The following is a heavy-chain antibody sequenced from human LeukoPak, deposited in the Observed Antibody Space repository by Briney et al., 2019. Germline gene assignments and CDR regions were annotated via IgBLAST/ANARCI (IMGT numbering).Heavy chain of an antibody. Sequence: ASVKVSCNASGYTFTSFAINWVRQAPGQGLEWMGWINTNTGNPTYAQGFTGRFVFSLDTSVSTAYLQISSLKAEDTAMYYCARSGDGYNYPCDYWGQGTLVTVSS. CDR3: ARSGDGYNYPCDY. CDR1: GYTFTSFA. V-gene: IGHV7-4-1*02. J-gene: IGHJ4*01. CDR2: INTNTGNP. D-gene: IGHD5-24*01.